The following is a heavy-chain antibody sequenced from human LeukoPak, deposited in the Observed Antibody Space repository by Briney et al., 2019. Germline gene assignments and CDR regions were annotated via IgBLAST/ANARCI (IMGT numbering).Heavy chain of an antibody. D-gene: IGHD3-22*01. CDR3: AITGRGYYFHY. J-gene: IGHJ4*02. V-gene: IGHV3-30*01. CDR1: GFTFSSYA. CDR2: VSYDGSDK. Sequence: GGSLRLSCAASGFTFSSYAMHWVRQAPGKGLEWVAVVSYDGSDKYYADSVKGRFTISRDNSKNTLYLQMNSLRADDTAVYYCAITGRGYYFHYWGQGTLVTVSS.